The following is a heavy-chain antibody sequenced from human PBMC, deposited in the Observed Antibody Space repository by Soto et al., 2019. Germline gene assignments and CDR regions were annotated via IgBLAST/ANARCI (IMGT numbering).Heavy chain of an antibody. D-gene: IGHD4-4*01. CDR3: AKTDYSAYVEY. V-gene: IGHV5-51*01. Sequence: HNSCSVEGGNIPTLSVGRISQMPGKGLEWMGITYPGDSDTRYSPSFQGEVSFSVDKSISTAYLQWSSLKASETAMDYGAKTDYSAYVEYWGQRTVVTVSS. J-gene: IGHJ4*02. CDR1: GGNIPTLS. CDR2: TYPGDSDT.